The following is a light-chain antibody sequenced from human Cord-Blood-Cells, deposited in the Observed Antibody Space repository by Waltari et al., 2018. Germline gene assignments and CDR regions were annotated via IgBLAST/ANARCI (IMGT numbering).Light chain of an antibody. Sequence: EIVLTQSPATLSLSPGERATLSGSASQSVSSYLAWYHQKPGQAPRLLIYDASNRATGIPARFSGSGSGTDFTLTISSLEPEDFAVYYCQQRSNWPGYTFGQGTKLEIK. CDR2: DAS. V-gene: IGKV3-11*01. CDR3: QQRSNWPGYT. J-gene: IGKJ2*01. CDR1: QSVSSY.